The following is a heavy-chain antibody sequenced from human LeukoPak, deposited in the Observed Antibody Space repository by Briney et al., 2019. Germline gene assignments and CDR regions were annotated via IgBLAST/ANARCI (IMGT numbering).Heavy chain of an antibody. CDR3: ARVGIAAAGISNWFDP. CDR1: GYTFTSYY. D-gene: IGHD6-13*01. J-gene: IGHJ5*02. V-gene: IGHV1-46*01. Sequence: ASVKVSCKASGYTFTSYYMHWVRQAPGQGLEWMRIINPSGGSTSYAQKFQGRVTMTRDTSTSTVYMELSSLRSEDTAVYYCARVGIAAAGISNWFDPWGQGTLVTVSS. CDR2: INPSGGST.